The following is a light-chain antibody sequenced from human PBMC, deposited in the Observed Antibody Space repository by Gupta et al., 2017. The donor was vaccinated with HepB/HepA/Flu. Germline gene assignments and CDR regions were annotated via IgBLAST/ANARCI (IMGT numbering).Light chain of an antibody. J-gene: IGKJ2*01. V-gene: IGKV1-39*01. CDR3: QQSYTTPRT. CDR1: QSISGY. CDR2: AAS. Sequence: DIEMTPSSSSLSSAVGDRVTITCRASQSISGYLNWYQQKPGKAPNLLTYAASSLQSGVPSRFSGSGSGTDFTLTISSLQPEDFATYYCQQSYTTPRTFGQGTKLEIK.